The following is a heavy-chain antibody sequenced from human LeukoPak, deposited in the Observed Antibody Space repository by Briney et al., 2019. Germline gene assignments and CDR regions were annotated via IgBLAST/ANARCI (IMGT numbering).Heavy chain of an antibody. CDR1: GGTFSGYA. Sequence: SVKVTCKASGGTFSGYAISWVRQAPGQGLERMGGIIPIFGTANYAQKFQGRVTITTDESTSTAYMELSSLRSEDTAVYYCAGDQVVVCSGGSCYSLFDYWGQGTLVTVSS. CDR3: AGDQVVVCSGGSCYSLFDY. CDR2: IIPIFGTA. V-gene: IGHV1-69*05. D-gene: IGHD2-15*01. J-gene: IGHJ4*02.